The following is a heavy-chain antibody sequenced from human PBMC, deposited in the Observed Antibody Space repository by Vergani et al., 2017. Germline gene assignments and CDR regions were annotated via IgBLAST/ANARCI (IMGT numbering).Heavy chain of an antibody. D-gene: IGHD2-15*01. CDR3: ARSRPYCTSGSCPAI. V-gene: IGHV4-61*02. Sequence: QVKLQESGPGLLKPSQTLSLTCTVSGESIRSGSHYWSWIRQPAGKGPEWIGHIHTVGSTDLNPSFKSRVSISVDTSKSQFSLKLNSVTVAATAVYYCARSRPYCTSGSCPAIWGQGTLVTVSS. J-gene: IGHJ4*02. CDR2: IHTVGST. CDR1: GESIRSGSHY.